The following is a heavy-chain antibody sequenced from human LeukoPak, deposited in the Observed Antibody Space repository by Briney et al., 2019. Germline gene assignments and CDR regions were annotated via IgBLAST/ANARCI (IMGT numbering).Heavy chain of an antibody. Sequence: GGSLRLSCAASGFTFSSYSMNWVRQAPGKGLEWVSSISSSSSYIYYADSVKGRFTISRDNAKNSLYLQMNSLRAEDTAVYYCARDHQQQSSSWSYYFDYWGQGTLVTVSS. CDR3: ARDHQQQSSSWSYYFDY. J-gene: IGHJ4*02. CDR1: GFTFSSYS. D-gene: IGHD6-13*01. V-gene: IGHV3-21*01. CDR2: ISSSSSYI.